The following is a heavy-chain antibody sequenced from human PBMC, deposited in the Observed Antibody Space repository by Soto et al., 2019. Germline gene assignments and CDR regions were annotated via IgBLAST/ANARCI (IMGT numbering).Heavy chain of an antibody. Sequence: PSETLSLTCAVYGASLSDNYCNWLRQPPGKGLEWIGEINHSGNTNYNPSLRSRVTISIDTSKNQLSLNLRSGSAADTAGYYCGRGRGEFYPWG. CDR2: INHSGNT. D-gene: IGHD2-21*01. CDR3: GRGRGEFYP. V-gene: IGHV4-34*01. J-gene: IGHJ5*02. CDR1: GASLSDNY.